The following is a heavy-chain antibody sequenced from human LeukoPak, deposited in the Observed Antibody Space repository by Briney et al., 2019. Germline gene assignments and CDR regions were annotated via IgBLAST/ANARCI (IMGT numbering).Heavy chain of an antibody. CDR2: ISGSGGNT. CDR3: AKASGGNVVY. CDR1: GFTFSSNT. V-gene: IGHV3-23*01. Sequence: GGSLRLSCAASGFTFSSNTMSWVRQAPGKGLEWVSVISGSGGNTYYADSVKGRFTIPRDNSKNTLYLQMNSLRPDDTAVYYCAKASGGNVVYWGQGTLVTVSS. D-gene: IGHD4-23*01. J-gene: IGHJ4*02.